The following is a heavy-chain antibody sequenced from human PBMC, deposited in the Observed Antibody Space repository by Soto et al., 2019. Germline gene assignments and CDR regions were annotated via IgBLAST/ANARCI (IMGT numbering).Heavy chain of an antibody. V-gene: IGHV3-48*03. CDR3: ARVGPIGNTAMALYYYGMDV. J-gene: IGHJ6*02. D-gene: IGHD5-18*01. Sequence: PGGSLRLSCAASGFTFSSYEMNWVRQAPGKGLEWVSYISSSGSTIYYADSVKGRFTISRDNAKNSLYLQMNSLRAEDTAVYYCARVGPIGNTAMALYYYGMDVWGQGTTVTVSS. CDR1: GFTFSSYE. CDR2: ISSSGSTI.